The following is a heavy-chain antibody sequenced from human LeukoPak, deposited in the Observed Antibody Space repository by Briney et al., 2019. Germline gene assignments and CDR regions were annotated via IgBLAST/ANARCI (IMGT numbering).Heavy chain of an antibody. D-gene: IGHD1-26*01. CDR2: ISGSGGST. J-gene: IGHJ4*02. CDR3: AKDIWVGAKYYFDY. Sequence: GGSLRRSCAASGFTFSSYAMSWVRQAPGKGLEWVSDISGSGGSTYYADSVKGRFTISRDNSKNTLYLQMNSLRAEDTAVYYCAKDIWVGAKYYFDYWGQGTLVTVSS. CDR1: GFTFSSYA. V-gene: IGHV3-23*01.